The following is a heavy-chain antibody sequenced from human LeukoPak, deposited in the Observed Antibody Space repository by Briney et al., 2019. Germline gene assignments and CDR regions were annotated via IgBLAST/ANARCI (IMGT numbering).Heavy chain of an antibody. CDR2: IYLGDSDT. J-gene: IGHJ3*02. D-gene: IGHD2-21*02. CDR3: AILFSPPYCGGDPCAFDI. CDR1: GYYFRNYW. Sequence: KYGESLKISCKGSGYYFRNYWIAWVRQMPGKGLEWMGIIYLGDSDTRYSPSFQGQVIMSVDKSISTAYLQWSSLKASDTAMYYCAILFSPPYCGGDPCAFDIWGRGTMVTVSS. V-gene: IGHV5-51*01.